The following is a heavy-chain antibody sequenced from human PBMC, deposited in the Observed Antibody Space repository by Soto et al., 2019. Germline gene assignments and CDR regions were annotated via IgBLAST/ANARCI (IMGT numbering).Heavy chain of an antibody. CDR2: FNADDGET. CDR1: GYTLTELS. J-gene: IGHJ4*02. V-gene: IGHV1-24*01. D-gene: IGHD6-13*01. Sequence: ASVKVSCKVSGYTLTELSMHWVRQAPGQRLEWMGGFNADDGETNYAQKFQGRVTMTEDTSTDTAYMELSSLRSEDTAVYYCATVLLAAAAGSSDYWGQGPLVTVSS. CDR3: ATVLLAAAAGSSDY.